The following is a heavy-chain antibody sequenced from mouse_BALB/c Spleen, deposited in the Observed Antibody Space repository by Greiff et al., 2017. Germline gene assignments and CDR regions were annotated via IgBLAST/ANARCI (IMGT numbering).Heavy chain of an antibody. CDR1: GYAFTNYL. J-gene: IGHJ2*01. Sequence: VQLVESGAELVRPGTSVKVSCKASGYAFTNYLIEWVKQRPGQGLEWIGVINPGSGGTNYNEKFKGKATLTADKSSSTAYMQLSSLTSDDSAVYFCARGGPATDYWGQGTTLTVSS. CDR2: INPGSGGT. D-gene: IGHD1-2*01. CDR3: ARGGPATDY. V-gene: IGHV1-54*01.